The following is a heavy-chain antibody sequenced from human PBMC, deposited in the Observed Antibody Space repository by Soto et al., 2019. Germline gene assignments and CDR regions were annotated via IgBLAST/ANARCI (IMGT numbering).Heavy chain of an antibody. V-gene: IGHV5-51*01. J-gene: IGHJ4*02. CDR3: ARLRPETAPYGIDY. D-gene: IGHD5-18*01. Sequence: GESLKISCKGSGYSFPSYWIGCVRQMPGKGLEWMGIIYPGDSDTRYSPSFQGQVTISADKSTSTADLQWSSLKASDTAMYYCARLRPETAPYGIDYWGQGTLVTVSS. CDR2: IYPGDSDT. CDR1: GYSFPSYW.